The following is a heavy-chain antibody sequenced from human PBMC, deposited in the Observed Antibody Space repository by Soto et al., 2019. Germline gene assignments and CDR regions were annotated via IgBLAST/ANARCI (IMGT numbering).Heavy chain of an antibody. J-gene: IGHJ5*01. V-gene: IGHV5-10-1*01. D-gene: IGHD6-19*01. CDR3: ARHRTGWVEVAGTLKWFDS. Sequence: PXESLKIYCKGSGYSFTSYLLIWVRQMPGKGLEWMGRIDPSDSYTNYSPSFQGHVTISADKSISTAYLQWSSLKASDTAMYYCARHRTGWVEVAGTLKWFDSWGQGTLVTVSS. CDR1: GYSFTSYL. CDR2: IDPSDSYT.